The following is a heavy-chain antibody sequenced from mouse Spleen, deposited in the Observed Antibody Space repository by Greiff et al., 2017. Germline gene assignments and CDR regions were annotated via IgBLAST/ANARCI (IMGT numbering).Heavy chain of an antibody. D-gene: IGHD4-1*02. CDR1: GFSLTSYA. J-gene: IGHJ3*01. Sequence: VQLQESGPGLVAPSQCVSITCTVSGFSLTSYAISWVRQPPGQGLEWLGVIWPGGGTNYNSALKSRLSISKDNSKSQVFLKMNSLQTDDTARYYCARNPSTGTGFAYWGQGTLVTVSA. CDR3: ARNPSTGTGFAY. CDR2: IWPGGGT. V-gene: IGHV2-9-1*01.